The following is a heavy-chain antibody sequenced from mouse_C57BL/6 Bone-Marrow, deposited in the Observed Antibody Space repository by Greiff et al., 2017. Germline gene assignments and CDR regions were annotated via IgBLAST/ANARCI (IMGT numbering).Heavy chain of an antibody. Sequence: EVNVVESGGGLVKPGGSLKLSCAASGFTFSSYAMSWVRQTPEKRLEWVATISDGGSYTYYPDNVKGRFTISRDNAKNNLYLQMSHLKSEDTAMYYCARQFSYSNYDYFDYWGQGTTLTVTS. D-gene: IGHD2-5*01. J-gene: IGHJ2*01. V-gene: IGHV5-4*03. CDR2: ISDGGSYT. CDR1: GFTFSSYA. CDR3: ARQFSYSNYDYFDY.